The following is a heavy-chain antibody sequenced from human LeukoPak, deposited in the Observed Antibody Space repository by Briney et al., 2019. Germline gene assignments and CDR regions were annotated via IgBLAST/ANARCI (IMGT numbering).Heavy chain of an antibody. J-gene: IGHJ2*01. CDR3: ARELVSLGTGYFDL. V-gene: IGHV3-23*01. CDR2: ITGSSTWT. Sequence: GGSLRLSCEASGFTFGTYGMTWVRQAPGKGLEWVSGITGSSTWTYYADSVRGRFTISIDNSKNTLHLQMNNLRAEDTAIYYCARELVSLGTGYFDLWGRGTLVTVSS. D-gene: IGHD2-8*02. CDR1: GFTFGTYG.